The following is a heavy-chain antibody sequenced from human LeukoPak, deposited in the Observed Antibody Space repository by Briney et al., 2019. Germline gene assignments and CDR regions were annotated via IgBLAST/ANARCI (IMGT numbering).Heavy chain of an antibody. V-gene: IGHV1-18*01. CDR3: AYNYCSSTSCYSHDAFDI. D-gene: IGHD2-2*01. CDR1: GGTFSSYA. Sequence: ASVKVSCKASGGTFSSYAISWVRQAPGQGLEWMGWISAYNGNTNYAQKLQGRVTMTTDTSTSTAYMELRSLRSDDTAVYYCAYNYCSSTSCYSHDAFDIWGQGTMVTVSS. J-gene: IGHJ3*02. CDR2: ISAYNGNT.